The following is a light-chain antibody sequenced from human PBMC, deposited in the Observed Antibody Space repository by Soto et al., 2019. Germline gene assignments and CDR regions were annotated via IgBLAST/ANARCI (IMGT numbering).Light chain of an antibody. J-gene: IGKJ4*01. CDR3: QQYDDWMRLT. CDR1: QSVSSY. CDR2: GAS. Sequence: ELVLTESPATLSLSPGERATLSCRASQSVSSYLAWYQQKPGQAPRLLIFGASSRATGIPARFSGSGSGTEFNLTISSLQSEDFAVYFCQQYDDWMRLTFGGGTKVDIK. V-gene: IGKV3D-15*01.